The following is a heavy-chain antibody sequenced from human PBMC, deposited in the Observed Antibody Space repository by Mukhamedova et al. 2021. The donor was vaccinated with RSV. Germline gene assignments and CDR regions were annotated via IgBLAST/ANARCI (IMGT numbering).Heavy chain of an antibody. CDR3: AKGSGLRLGELSPVGSYDAFDI. V-gene: IGHV3-23*03. D-gene: IGHD3-16*02. J-gene: IGHJ3*02. Sequence: VRQAPGKGLEWVSVIYSGGSSTYYADSVKGRFTISRDNSKNTLYLQMNSLRAEDTAVYYCAKGSGLRLGELSPVGSYDAFDIWG. CDR2: IYSGGSST.